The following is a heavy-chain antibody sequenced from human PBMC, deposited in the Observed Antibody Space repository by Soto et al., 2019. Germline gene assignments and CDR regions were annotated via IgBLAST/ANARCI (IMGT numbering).Heavy chain of an antibody. J-gene: IGHJ3*02. V-gene: IGHV5-51*01. D-gene: IGHD3-22*01. CDR1: GYSFTAYW. CDR3: ARTYYYDTSGPGSNVDI. CDR2: IYSGDSDT. Sequence: GESLKISCKGSGYSFTAYWIGWVRQMPGRGLEWMGIIYSGDSDTRYSPSFQGQVTISADKSISTAYLQWSSLKASDTAMYYCARTYYYDTSGPGSNVDIWGQGTMVTVSS.